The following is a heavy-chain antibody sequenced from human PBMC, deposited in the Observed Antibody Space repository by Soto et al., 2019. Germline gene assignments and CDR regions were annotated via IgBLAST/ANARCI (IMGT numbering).Heavy chain of an antibody. CDR2: ISYDGTNK. D-gene: IGHD3-10*02. CDR1: GFIFGSYG. Sequence: GGSLRLSCTASGFIFGSYGMHWVRQAPGKGLEWVALISYDGTNKYYPDSVKGRFTISRDNPRNMLYLEMNSLRAEDTAVYYCARVPRDFCCRECFSAKWGKGTQVSVCS. J-gene: IGHJ4*02. V-gene: IGHV3-30*03. CDR3: ARVPRDFCCRECFSAK.